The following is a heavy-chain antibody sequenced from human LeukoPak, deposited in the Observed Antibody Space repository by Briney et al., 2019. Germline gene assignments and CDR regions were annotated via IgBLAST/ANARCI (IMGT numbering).Heavy chain of an antibody. CDR2: IYYSGST. CDR1: GVSISSGAYY. CDR3: ARDYQDLDAFDI. V-gene: IGHV4-31*01. D-gene: IGHD2-15*01. J-gene: IGHJ3*02. Sequence: SQTLSLTCTVSGVSISSGAYYWSWLRQLPGKGLEWIGYIYYSGSTYYNPSLKSLVTISTDTSKNQFSLKLSSVTAADTAVYYCARDYQDLDAFDIWGQGTMVTVSS.